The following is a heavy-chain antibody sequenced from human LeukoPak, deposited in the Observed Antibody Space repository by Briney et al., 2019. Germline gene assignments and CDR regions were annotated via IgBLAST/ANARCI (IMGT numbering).Heavy chain of an antibody. CDR2: IVSAGNTI. Sequence: QPGGSLRLSCGASGFFFSSYEVNWVRQAPGRGLEWVSYIVSAGNTIYYADSVKGRFTVSRDNAKNSLYLQMNSLRAEDTAVYYCTRPFYCSGGACYSGLGHWGQGTLVTVSS. V-gene: IGHV3-48*03. D-gene: IGHD2-15*01. J-gene: IGHJ4*02. CDR3: TRPFYCSGGACYSGLGH. CDR1: GFFFSSYE.